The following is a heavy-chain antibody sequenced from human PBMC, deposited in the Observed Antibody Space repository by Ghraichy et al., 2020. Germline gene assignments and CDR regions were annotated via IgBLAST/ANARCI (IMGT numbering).Heavy chain of an antibody. CDR1: GFAYNSYW. Sequence: GGSLRLSCAASGFAYNSYWMNWVRQAPGKGLEWVAYIKYDGSAECYVDSVKGRFAISRDNAKNSLFLQMNSLRAEDTAVYYCARGWGRFDYWGQGTLVTVSS. CDR2: IKYDGSAE. D-gene: IGHD2-21*02. CDR3: ARGWGRFDY. J-gene: IGHJ4*02. V-gene: IGHV3-7*01.